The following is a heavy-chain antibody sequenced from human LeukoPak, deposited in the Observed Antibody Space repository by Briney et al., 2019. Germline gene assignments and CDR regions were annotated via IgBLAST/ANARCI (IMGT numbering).Heavy chain of an antibody. Sequence: TGGSLRLSCTAYGLTFSNSWMTWVRQTPGKELEWVATINPDGSKVDYVGSVRGRFTISRDNAKNSLYLQMNSLRAEDTAVYYCARGYYYGSGSPSYWGQGTLVTVSS. J-gene: IGHJ4*02. CDR3: ARGYYYGSGSPSY. CDR1: GLTFSNSW. V-gene: IGHV3-7*01. D-gene: IGHD3-10*01. CDR2: INPDGSKV.